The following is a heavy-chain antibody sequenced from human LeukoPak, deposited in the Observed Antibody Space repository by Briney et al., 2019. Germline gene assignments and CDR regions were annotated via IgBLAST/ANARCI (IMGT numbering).Heavy chain of an antibody. CDR3: ATVVGARGGDYFDY. D-gene: IGHD1-26*01. CDR1: GYRFSSFG. Sequence: GASVKVSCKASGYRFSSFGINWVRQAPGQGLEWMGWMNPNSGGTNYAQKFQGRVTMTRDTSISTAYMELSRLRSDDTAVYYCATVVGARGGDYFDYWGQGTLVTVSS. J-gene: IGHJ4*02. CDR2: MNPNSGGT. V-gene: IGHV1-2*02.